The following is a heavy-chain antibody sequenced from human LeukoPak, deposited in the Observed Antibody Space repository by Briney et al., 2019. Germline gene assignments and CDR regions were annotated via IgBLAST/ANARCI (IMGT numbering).Heavy chain of an antibody. D-gene: IGHD1-26*01. CDR1: GGSISSYY. CDR2: IYYSGST. V-gene: IGHV4-59*01. J-gene: IGHJ6*03. Sequence: PSETLSLTCTVSGGSISSYYWSWLRQPPGKGLEWIGYIYYSGSTNYNPSLKSRVTISVDTSKNQFSLKLSSVTAADTAVYYCARVVVGATLGYYYYYYMDVWGKGTTVTISS. CDR3: ARVVVGATLGYYYYYYMDV.